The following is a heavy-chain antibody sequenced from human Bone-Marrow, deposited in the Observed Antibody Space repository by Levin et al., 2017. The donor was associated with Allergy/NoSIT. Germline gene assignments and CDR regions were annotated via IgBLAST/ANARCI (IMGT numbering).Heavy chain of an antibody. CDR2: IDPSDSYT. CDR3: ARQGGYSSSYYKDDY. J-gene: IGHJ4*02. V-gene: IGHV5-10-1*01. CDR1: GYSFTSHW. Sequence: GESLKISCKGSGYSFTSHWINWVRQMPGKGLEWMGRIDPSDSYTDYSPSFQGHVTISVDKSIDTAYLQWSSLKASDTAMYYCARQGGYSSSYYKDDYWGQGTLVTVSS. D-gene: IGHD6-19*01.